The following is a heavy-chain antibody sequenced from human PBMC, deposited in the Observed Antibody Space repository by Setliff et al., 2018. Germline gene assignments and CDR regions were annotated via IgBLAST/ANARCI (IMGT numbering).Heavy chain of an antibody. CDR2: VEWNGGGT. J-gene: IGHJ3*01. CDR3: GRAGKPYAIDV. Sequence: GGSLRLSCVASGFTFADYGLNWVRQGPGKGLEWVSGVEWNGGGTSYADSVKGRFIISRDNAKNSLYLQMDSLRVDDTAVYYCGRAGKPYAIDVWGQGTLVTVSS. CDR1: GFTFADYG. V-gene: IGHV3-20*04.